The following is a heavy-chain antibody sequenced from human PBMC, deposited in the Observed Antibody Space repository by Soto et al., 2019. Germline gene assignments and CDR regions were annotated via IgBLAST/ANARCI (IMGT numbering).Heavy chain of an antibody. CDR2: IKEDGSDK. CDR1: GFTFSSHW. Sequence: PGGSLRLSCAASGFTFSSHWMTWVRQAPGKGLEWVANIKEDGSDKYYVDSVKGRFIISRDNAKNSLYLQMVSLRAEDTAVYYCARDNSLVYWGQGTLVTVSS. D-gene: IGHD5-18*01. J-gene: IGHJ4*02. V-gene: IGHV3-7*05. CDR3: ARDNSLVY.